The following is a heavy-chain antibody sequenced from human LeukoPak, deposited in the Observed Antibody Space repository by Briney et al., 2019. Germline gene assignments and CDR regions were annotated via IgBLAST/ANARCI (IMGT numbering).Heavy chain of an antibody. J-gene: IGHJ5*02. CDR2: IYTSGST. Sequence: PSETLSLTCTVSGGSISSYYWSWIRQPAGKGLEWIGRIYTSGSTNYNPSLKSRVTMSVDTSKNQFSLKLSSVTAADTAVYYCARDMGSSGWYWFDPWGQGTLVTVSS. CDR1: GGSISSYY. CDR3: ARDMGSSGWYWFDP. V-gene: IGHV4-4*07. D-gene: IGHD6-19*01.